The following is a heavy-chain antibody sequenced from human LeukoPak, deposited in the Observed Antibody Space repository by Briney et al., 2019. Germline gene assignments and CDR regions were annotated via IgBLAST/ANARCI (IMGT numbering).Heavy chain of an antibody. V-gene: IGHV3-23*01. CDR2: ITGSGAST. CDR1: GFTFSSYA. D-gene: IGHD3-10*01. J-gene: IGHJ5*02. CDR3: LLYFGESRFDP. Sequence: GGCLRLSCAASGFTFSSYAMTWVRQAPGKGLEWVSAITGSGASTYYADSVKGRFTISRDNSKNTLYLQMNSLRAEDTAVYYSLLYFGESRFDPWGQGTLVTVSS.